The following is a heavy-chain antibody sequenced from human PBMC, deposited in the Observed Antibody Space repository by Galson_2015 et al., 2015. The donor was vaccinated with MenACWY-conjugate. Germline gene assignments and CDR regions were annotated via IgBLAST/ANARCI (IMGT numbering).Heavy chain of an antibody. Sequence: SLRLSCAASQFTFGTSAMSWVRQAPGKGLEWVSTISGDSGRRYYADSVKGRFTISRDNSENTLFLQMNSLREEDTALYYCVKGCCREQIYHSTSYDWWGQGTLVTVSS. CDR3: VKGCCREQIYHSTSYDW. CDR1: QFTFGTSA. V-gene: IGHV3-23*01. D-gene: IGHD1-1*01. J-gene: IGHJ4*02. CDR2: ISGDSGRR.